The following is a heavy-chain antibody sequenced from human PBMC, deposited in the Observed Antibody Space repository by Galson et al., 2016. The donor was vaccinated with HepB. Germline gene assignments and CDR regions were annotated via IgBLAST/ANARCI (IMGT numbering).Heavy chain of an antibody. Sequence: SETLSLTCTVSGDSITNSRYYWGWVRQIQGKGLEWIGQIYHSGTTNYNTSLKSRVTISVGKSNNQFYLNLRSVTAADTAVYYWASYHDNDYWYFDLWGRGTLVTVSS. CDR1: GDSITNSRYY. CDR2: IYHSGTT. CDR3: ASYHDNDYWYFDL. D-gene: IGHD3-22*01. J-gene: IGHJ2*01. V-gene: IGHV4-39*07.